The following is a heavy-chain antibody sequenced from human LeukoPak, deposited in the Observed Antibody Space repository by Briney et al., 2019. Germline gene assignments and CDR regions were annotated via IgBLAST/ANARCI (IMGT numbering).Heavy chain of an antibody. CDR3: AKRGSSSWTQFDY. CDR1: GFTFNDYA. V-gene: IGHV3-23*01. CDR2: ISGGTGGTT. D-gene: IGHD6-13*01. Sequence: GSLRLSCAASGFTFNDYAINWVRQPPGKGLEWVSVISGGTGGTTYYADSVKGRFTISRDNSKNTPYLQMNSLRAEDTAVYYCAKRGSSSWTQFDYWGQGTLVTVSS. J-gene: IGHJ4*02.